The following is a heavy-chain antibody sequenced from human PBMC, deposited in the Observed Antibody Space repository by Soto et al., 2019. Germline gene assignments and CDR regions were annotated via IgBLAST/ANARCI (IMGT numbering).Heavy chain of an antibody. J-gene: IGHJ6*02. CDR2: ISYDGSNK. CDR1: GFTFSSYG. D-gene: IGHD2-15*01. CDR3: AKDEGIVVVVAASRYYYYGMDV. V-gene: IGHV3-30*18. Sequence: RRLSCAASGFTFSSYGMHWVRQAPGKGLEWVAVISYDGSNKYYADSVKGRFTISRDNSKNTLYLQMNSLRAEDTAAYYCAKDEGIVVVVAASRYYYYGMDVWGQGTTVTVSS.